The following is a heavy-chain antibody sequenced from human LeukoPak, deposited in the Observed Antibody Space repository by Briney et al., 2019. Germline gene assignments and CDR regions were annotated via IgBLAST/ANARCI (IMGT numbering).Heavy chain of an antibody. D-gene: IGHD6-13*01. V-gene: IGHV5-51*01. CDR1: GYIFTGYW. J-gene: IGHJ3*02. Sequence: PGASLQISCKGFGYIFTGYWIGWVRQLPGKGLEWMGIIYPGDSDTKYSPSFQGRVTISADKSISTAYLQWGSLEASDTAMYYCARHQTYTSNWYGAFNMWGQGTMVTVSS. CDR3: ARHQTYTSNWYGAFNM. CDR2: IYPGDSDT.